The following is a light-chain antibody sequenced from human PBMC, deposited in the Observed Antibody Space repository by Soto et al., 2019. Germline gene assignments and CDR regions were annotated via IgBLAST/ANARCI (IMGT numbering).Light chain of an antibody. Sequence: LFTQSPVTLSFSPWERATLSCRASQSVSSSYLAWCQQRPGQAPRLLIYGASTRAAGIPDRFSGSGSGTDFTLTITRLEPEDYAVYFCQQYTGPPTTFGQGTRLE. CDR3: QQYTGPPTT. CDR1: QSVSSSY. V-gene: IGKV3-20*01. CDR2: GAS. J-gene: IGKJ5*01.